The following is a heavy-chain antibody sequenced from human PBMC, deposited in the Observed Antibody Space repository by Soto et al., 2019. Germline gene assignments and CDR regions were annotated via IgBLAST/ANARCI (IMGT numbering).Heavy chain of an antibody. CDR2: IYYSGST. Sequence: SETLSLTCTVSGGSISSYYWSWIRQPPGKGLEWIGYIYYSGSTNYNPSLKSRVTISVDTSKNQFSLKLSSVTAADTAVYYCARLGSVVTPMDYYYGMDVWGQGTTVTVSS. V-gene: IGHV4-59*08. CDR1: GGSISSYY. CDR3: ARLGSVVTPMDYYYGMDV. D-gene: IGHD3-22*01. J-gene: IGHJ6*02.